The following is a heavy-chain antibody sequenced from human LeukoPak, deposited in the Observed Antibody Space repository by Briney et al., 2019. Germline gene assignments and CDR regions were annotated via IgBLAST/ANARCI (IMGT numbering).Heavy chain of an antibody. D-gene: IGHD7-27*01. CDR3: ARAELGGYLDY. CDR1: GGSISSYY. CDR2: IYYSGST. Sequence: SETLSLTCTVSGGSISSYYWSWIRQPPGKGLEWIGYIYYSGSTNYNPSLKSRVTISVDTSKNQFSLKLSSVTAADTAVYYCARAELGGYLDYWGQGTLVTVSS. J-gene: IGHJ4*02. V-gene: IGHV4-59*01.